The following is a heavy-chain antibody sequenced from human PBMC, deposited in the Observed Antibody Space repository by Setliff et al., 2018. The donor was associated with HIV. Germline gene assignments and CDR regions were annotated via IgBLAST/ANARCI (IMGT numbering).Heavy chain of an antibody. CDR2: IYYSGST. CDR1: GGSISSSSYY. J-gene: IGHJ4*02. CDR3: ATYSSSWPDY. V-gene: IGHV4-39*01. D-gene: IGHD6-13*01. Sequence: PSETLSLTCTVSGGSISSSSYYWSWIRQRTGKGLEWIGSIYYSGSTYYNPSLKSRVTISVDTSKNQFSLKLSSVTAADTSVYYCATYSSSWPDYWGQGTLVTVSS.